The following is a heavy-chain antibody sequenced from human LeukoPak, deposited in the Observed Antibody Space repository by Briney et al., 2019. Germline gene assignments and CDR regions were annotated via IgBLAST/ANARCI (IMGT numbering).Heavy chain of an antibody. CDR2: ISGSGGST. V-gene: IGHV3-23*01. Sequence: GGSLRLSCAASGFTFSSYSMNWVRQAPGKGLEYVSRISGSGGSTYYADSVKGRFTISRDNSKNTLYLQMNSLRADDTAVYHCAKDFRSSSGYNGFFDYWGQGTLVTVSS. J-gene: IGHJ4*02. D-gene: IGHD3-22*01. CDR3: AKDFRSSSGYNGFFDY. CDR1: GFTFSSYS.